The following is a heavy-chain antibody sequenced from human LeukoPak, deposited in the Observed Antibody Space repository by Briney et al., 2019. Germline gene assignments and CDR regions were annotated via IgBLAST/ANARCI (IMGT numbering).Heavy chain of an antibody. J-gene: IGHJ5*02. V-gene: IGHV3-7*01. CDR2: IKQDGSEK. CDR3: AREAGYSSGWYLLNWFDP. D-gene: IGHD6-19*01. CDR1: GFTFSSYW. Sequence: SGGSLRLSCAASGFTFSSYWMSWVRQAPGKGLEWVANIKQDGSEKYYVDSVKGRFTISRDNAKNSLYLQMNSLRAEDTAVYYCAREAGYSSGWYLLNWFDPWGQETLVTVSS.